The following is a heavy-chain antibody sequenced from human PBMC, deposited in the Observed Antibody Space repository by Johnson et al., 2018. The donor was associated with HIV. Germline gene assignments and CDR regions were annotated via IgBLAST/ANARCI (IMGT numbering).Heavy chain of an antibody. V-gene: IGHV3-33*03. CDR3: AKDLQDYYDSSGHDAFDI. CDR2: ARFDEVSK. D-gene: IGHD3-22*01. J-gene: IGHJ3*02. CDR1: GFTFDGYA. Sequence: QVQLVESGGGLVQPGRSLRLSCAASGFTFDGYAMHWVRQAPGKGLEWVAVARFDEVSKYYIDSVKGRFTISRDNAKNSLYLQMNSLRAEDTAVYYCAKDLQDYYDSSGHDAFDIWGQGTMVTVSS.